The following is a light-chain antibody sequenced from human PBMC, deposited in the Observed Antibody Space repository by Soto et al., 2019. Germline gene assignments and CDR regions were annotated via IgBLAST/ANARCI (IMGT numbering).Light chain of an antibody. CDR1: SWHSSYA. V-gene: IGLV4-69*01. J-gene: IGLJ2*01. CDR3: QTWGTGIDVV. CDR2: LNSDGRH. Sequence: QLVLTQSPSASASLGASVKLTCTLSSWHSSYAIAWHQQQPEKGPRYLMKLNSDGRHSKGDGIPDRFSGSSSGAERYLTISSLQSEDEADYYCQTWGTGIDVVFGGGTKLTVL.